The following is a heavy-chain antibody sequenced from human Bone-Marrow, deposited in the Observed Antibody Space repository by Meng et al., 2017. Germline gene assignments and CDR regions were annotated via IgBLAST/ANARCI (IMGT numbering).Heavy chain of an antibody. D-gene: IGHD3-22*01. Sequence: ASVKVSCKASGYTFTSYYMHWVRQAPGQGLEWMGIINPSGGSTSYAQKFQGRVTMTRDTSTSTVYMELSSLRSEDTAVYYCARGTGSVYYDSSGYYNTWGQGTLVTVSS. V-gene: IGHV1-46*01. CDR2: INPSGGST. CDR3: ARGTGSVYYDSSGYYNT. J-gene: IGHJ4*02. CDR1: GYTFTSYY.